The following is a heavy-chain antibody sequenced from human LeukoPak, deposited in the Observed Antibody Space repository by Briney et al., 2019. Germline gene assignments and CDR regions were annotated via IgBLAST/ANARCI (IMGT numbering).Heavy chain of an antibody. CDR1: GFTFSSYN. Sequence: GESLRLYCAASGFTFSSYNMNWVRQAPGKGLEWVSYISGSGSAIYYADSVKGRFTISRDNAKNSLYLQMNSLRAEDTAVYYCARDGDDYGDFNWFDPWGQGTLVTVSS. CDR3: ARDGDDYGDFNWFDP. V-gene: IGHV3-48*01. J-gene: IGHJ5*02. CDR2: ISGSGSAI. D-gene: IGHD4-17*01.